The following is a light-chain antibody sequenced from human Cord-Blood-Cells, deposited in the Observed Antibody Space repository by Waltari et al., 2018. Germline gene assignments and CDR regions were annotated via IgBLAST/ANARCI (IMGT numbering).Light chain of an antibody. CDR3: CSYAGSSTGV. CDR1: SSDVGGYNL. Sequence: QSALTQPASVSGSPGQSITIPGTETSSDVGGYNLFPWYQQHPGKAPKLMIYEVSKRPSGVSNRFSGSKSGNTASLTISGLQAEDEADYYCCSYAGSSTGVFGGGTKLTVL. J-gene: IGLJ2*01. V-gene: IGLV2-23*02. CDR2: EVS.